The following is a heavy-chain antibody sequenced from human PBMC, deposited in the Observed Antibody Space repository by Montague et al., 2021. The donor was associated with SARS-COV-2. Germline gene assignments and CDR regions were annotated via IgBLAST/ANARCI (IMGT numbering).Heavy chain of an antibody. Sequence: CAISGDSVSGNTAAWNWVRQSPSIDFEWLGRTYYRSKWYYDYAVSVKSRMTISPDTSKNQFSLQVNSVTPEDTAVYYCARGADRYYFYGMDVWGQGTTVTVSS. J-gene: IGHJ6*02. D-gene: IGHD6-19*01. CDR1: GDSVSGNTAA. CDR3: ARGADRYYFYGMDV. V-gene: IGHV6-1*01. CDR2: TYYRSKWYY.